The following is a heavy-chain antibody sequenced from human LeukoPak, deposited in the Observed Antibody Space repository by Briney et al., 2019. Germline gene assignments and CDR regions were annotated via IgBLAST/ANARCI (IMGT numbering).Heavy chain of an antibody. D-gene: IGHD2-2*01. Sequence: GASVKVSCKASGYTFTSYGISWVQQAPGQGLEWMGWISAYNGNTNYAQKLQGRVTMTTDTSTSTAYMELRSLRSDDTAVYYCARGKSSRPDYYYYGMDVWGKGTTVTVSS. CDR1: GYTFTSYG. J-gene: IGHJ6*04. CDR3: ARGKSSRPDYYYYGMDV. CDR2: ISAYNGNT. V-gene: IGHV1-18*04.